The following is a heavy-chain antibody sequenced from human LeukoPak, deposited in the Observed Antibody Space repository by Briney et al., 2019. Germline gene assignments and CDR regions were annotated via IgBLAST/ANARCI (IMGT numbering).Heavy chain of an antibody. CDR1: GYTFTGYY. V-gene: IGHV1-2*02. D-gene: IGHD3-22*01. CDR2: INPNSGGT. CDR3: ASLKNYYDSSGYLVTDAFDI. J-gene: IGHJ3*02. Sequence: ASVKVSCKASGYTFTGYYMHWVRQAPGQGLEWMGWINPNSGGTNYAQKFQGRVTMTRDTSISTAYMELGRLRSDDTAVYYCASLKNYYDSSGYLVTDAFDIWGQGTMVTVSS.